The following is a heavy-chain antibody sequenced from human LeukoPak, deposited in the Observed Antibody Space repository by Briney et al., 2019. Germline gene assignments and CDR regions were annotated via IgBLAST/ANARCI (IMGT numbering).Heavy chain of an antibody. CDR3: ARVAGKATDAFDI. V-gene: IGHV3-7*01. CDR2: IKQDGSEK. D-gene: IGHD6-13*01. J-gene: IGHJ3*02. CDR1: GFTFSSYW. Sequence: GGSLRLSCAASGFTFSSYWMSWVRQAPGKGLEWVANIKQDGSEKYYVDSVKGRFTISRDNAKNSLYLQMNSLRAEDTAVYYCARVAGKATDAFDIWGQGTMVTVSS.